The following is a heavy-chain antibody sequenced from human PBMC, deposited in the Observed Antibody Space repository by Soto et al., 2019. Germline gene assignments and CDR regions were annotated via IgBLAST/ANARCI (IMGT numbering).Heavy chain of an antibody. V-gene: IGHV3-7*05. CDR2: IKQDGSEK. CDR3: ARVELDYGDAHFDY. Sequence: EVQLVESGGGLVQPGGSLRLSCAASGFTFSSYWMSWVRQAPGKGLEWVANIKQDGSEKYYVDSVKGRFTISRDNAKNSLYLQMNSLRAEDTAVYYCARVELDYGDAHFDYWGQGTLVTVSS. J-gene: IGHJ4*02. D-gene: IGHD4-17*01. CDR1: GFTFSSYW.